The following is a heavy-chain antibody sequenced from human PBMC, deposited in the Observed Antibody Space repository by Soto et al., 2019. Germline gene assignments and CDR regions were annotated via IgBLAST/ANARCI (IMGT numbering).Heavy chain of an antibody. J-gene: IGHJ4*02. CDR2: ISYDGSNK. Sequence: QPGGSLRLSCAASGFTFSSYGMHWVRQAPGKGLEWVAVISYDGSNKYYADSVKGRFTISRDNSKNTLYLQMNSLRAEDTAVYYCAKDRYSYGDPPIDYWGQGTLVTVSS. D-gene: IGHD5-18*01. CDR3: AKDRYSYGDPPIDY. CDR1: GFTFSSYG. V-gene: IGHV3-30*18.